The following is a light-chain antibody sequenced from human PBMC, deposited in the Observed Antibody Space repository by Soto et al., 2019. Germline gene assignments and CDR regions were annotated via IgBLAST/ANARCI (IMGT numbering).Light chain of an antibody. V-gene: IGLV2-14*03. CDR2: DVI. CDR1: TSDVGGYNY. J-gene: IGLJ3*02. CDR3: TSYTSSSTHVV. Sequence: QSVLTQPASVSGSPGQSIAISCTGTTSDVGGYNYVSWYQQHAGKAPKLMIYDVINRPSGVSDRFSVSKSGNTASLTISGLQADDEDEYYCTSYTSSSTHVVFGGGTKLTVL.